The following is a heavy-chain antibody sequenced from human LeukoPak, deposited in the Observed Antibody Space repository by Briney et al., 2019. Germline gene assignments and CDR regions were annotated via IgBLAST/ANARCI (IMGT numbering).Heavy chain of an antibody. CDR2: ISAYNGNT. J-gene: IGHJ5*02. Sequence: ASVKVSCKASGYTFTSYGISWVRQAPGQGLEWMGWISAYNGNTNYAQKLQGRVTMTTDTSTSTAYMELRSLRSDDTAVYYCARGTGITYYDILTGYYGVYWFDPWGQGTLVTVSS. V-gene: IGHV1-18*01. CDR3: ARGTGITYYDILTGYYGVYWFDP. CDR1: GYTFTSYG. D-gene: IGHD3-9*01.